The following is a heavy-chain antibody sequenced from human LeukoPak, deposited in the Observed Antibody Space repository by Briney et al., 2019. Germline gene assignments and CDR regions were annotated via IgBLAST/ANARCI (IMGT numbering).Heavy chain of an antibody. CDR3: ARGPNYDILTGYPKEPFDY. Sequence: SETLSLTCTVSGGSISSYYWSWIRQPPGKGLEWIGYIYYSGSTNYNPSLKSRVTISLDTSKNQFSLKLSSVTAADTAVYYCARGPNYDILTGYPKEPFDYWGQGTLVTVSS. J-gene: IGHJ4*02. CDR1: GGSISSYY. D-gene: IGHD3-9*01. CDR2: IYYSGST. V-gene: IGHV4-59*08.